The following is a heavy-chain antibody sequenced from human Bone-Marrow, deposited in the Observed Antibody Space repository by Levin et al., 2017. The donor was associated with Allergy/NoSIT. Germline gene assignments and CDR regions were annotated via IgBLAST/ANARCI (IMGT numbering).Heavy chain of an antibody. J-gene: IGHJ6*02. Sequence: SVKVSCKASGGTFSSYAISWVRQAPGQGLEWMGGIIPIFGTANYAQKFQGRVTITADKSTSTAYMELSSLRSEDTAVYYCARDTSYDFWSGYPNYYYYGMDGWGQGTTVTVSS. V-gene: IGHV1-69*06. CDR2: IIPIFGTA. CDR1: GGTFSSYA. D-gene: IGHD3-3*01. CDR3: ARDTSYDFWSGYPNYYYYGMDG.